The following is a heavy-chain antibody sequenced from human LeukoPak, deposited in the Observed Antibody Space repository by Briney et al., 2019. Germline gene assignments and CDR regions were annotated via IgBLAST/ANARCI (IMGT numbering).Heavy chain of an antibody. V-gene: IGHV3-53*01. CDR2: IYSDGST. D-gene: IGHD1-26*01. J-gene: IGHJ3*02. Sequence: GGSLRLSCGASGFTVSRNYMSWVRQAPGKGLEWVSEIYSDGSTYYAASVKGRFGISRDTSKNTVYLQMNSLRADDTALYYCARELREHGVFDIWGQGTMVTVSS. CDR3: ARELREHGVFDI. CDR1: GFTVSRNY.